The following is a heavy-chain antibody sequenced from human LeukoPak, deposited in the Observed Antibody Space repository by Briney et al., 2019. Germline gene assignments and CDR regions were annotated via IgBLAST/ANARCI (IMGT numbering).Heavy chain of an antibody. Sequence: RTSETLSLTCAVSGGSISSNSYYWGWIRQPPGKGLEWIGSIYYSGSTYYNPSLKSRVTISVDTSKNQFSLNLSSVTAADTAVYYCARVYTTYYFDYWGQGTLVIVSS. CDR2: IYYSGST. J-gene: IGHJ4*02. CDR1: GGSISSNSYY. D-gene: IGHD1-26*01. V-gene: IGHV4-39*01. CDR3: ARVYTTYYFDY.